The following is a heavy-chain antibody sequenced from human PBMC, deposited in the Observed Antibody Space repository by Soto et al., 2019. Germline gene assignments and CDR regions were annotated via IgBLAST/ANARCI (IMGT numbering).Heavy chain of an antibody. J-gene: IGHJ4*02. CDR2: IRDSGGST. V-gene: IGHV3-23*01. D-gene: IGHD3-10*01. Sequence: EVQLLESGGGLVQPGGSLRLSCAASGFTFNTYAMSWVRQAPGKGLEWVASIRDSGGSTYDADSVKGRFTISRDNSKNTLYLHMNSLRAEDTAVYYCAKGARGSPGREGYNFDYWGQGTLVTVSS. CDR3: AKGARGSPGREGYNFDY. CDR1: GFTFNTYA.